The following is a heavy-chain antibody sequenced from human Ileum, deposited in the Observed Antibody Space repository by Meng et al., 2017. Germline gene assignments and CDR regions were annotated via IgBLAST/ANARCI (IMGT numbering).Heavy chain of an antibody. CDR3: ARGVVTYYDSSTLTWFDP. J-gene: IGHJ5*02. CDR1: GGSISGGHYF. D-gene: IGHD3-22*01. CDR2: IYHSGVT. V-gene: IGHV4-31*03. Sequence: QGRLQESGPGLVKPSQTLSLTCIVPGGSISGGHYFWSWIRQHPEKGLEWIGYIYHSGVTYYSPSLKSRLTISVDTSKNQFSLKLSSVTAADTAIYYCARGVVTYYDSSTLTWFDPWGQGALVTVSS.